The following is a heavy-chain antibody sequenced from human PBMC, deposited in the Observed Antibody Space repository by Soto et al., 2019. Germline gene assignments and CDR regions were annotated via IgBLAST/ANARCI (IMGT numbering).Heavy chain of an antibody. Sequence: QVQLQQWGAGLLKPSETLSLTCAVYGGSFSGYYWSWIRQPPGKGLEWIGEINHSGSTNYNPSLKSRVTISVDTSKNQFSLKLSSVTAADTAVYYCARAHYHSYGYPYYYYMDVWGKGTTVTVSS. CDR1: GGSFSGYY. J-gene: IGHJ6*03. D-gene: IGHD5-18*01. CDR3: ARAHYHSYGYPYYYYMDV. V-gene: IGHV4-34*01. CDR2: INHSGST.